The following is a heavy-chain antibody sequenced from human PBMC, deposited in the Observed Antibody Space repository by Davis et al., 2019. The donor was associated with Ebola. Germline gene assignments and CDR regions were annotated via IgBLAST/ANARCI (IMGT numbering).Heavy chain of an antibody. V-gene: IGHV4-59*08. CDR3: ARHAAGSGWGAEIDS. J-gene: IGHJ4*02. CDR1: GGSIESYY. D-gene: IGHD6-19*01. Sequence: SETLSLTCIVSGGSIESYYVSWIRQPPGKAPGWIGYIYYSGSTKYNSSLQSRVTISVDTPRNQFSLKRTSMTAADTAVYYCARHAAGSGWGAEIDSWGQGILVTVSS. CDR2: IYYSGST.